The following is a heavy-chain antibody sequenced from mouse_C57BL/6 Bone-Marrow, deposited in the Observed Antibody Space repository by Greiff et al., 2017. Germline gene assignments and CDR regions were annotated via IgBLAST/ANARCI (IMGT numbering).Heavy chain of an antibody. CDR2: IWRGGST. CDR3: AKKEGNYEAWFAY. Sequence: QVQLQQSGPGLVQPSQSLSITCTVSGFSLTSYGVHWVRQSPGKGLEWLGVIWRGGSTDYNAAFMSRLSITKDNSKSQVFFKMNSLQADDTAIYCCAKKEGNYEAWFAYWGQGTLVTVAA. D-gene: IGHD2-1*01. V-gene: IGHV2-5*01. J-gene: IGHJ3*01. CDR1: GFSLTSYG.